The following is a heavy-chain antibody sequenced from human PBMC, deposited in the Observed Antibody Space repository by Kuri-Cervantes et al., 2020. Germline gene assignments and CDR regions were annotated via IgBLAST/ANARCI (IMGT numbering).Heavy chain of an antibody. J-gene: IGHJ4*02. Sequence: GESLKISCAASGFTFSSYGMQWVRQAPGKGLEWVAVISSGGRIQHYADSVKGRFTISRDNSKNTLYLQMNSLRAEDTAVYYCASLPFYYYDSSGYRDYWGQGTLVTVSS. CDR1: GFTFSSYG. V-gene: IGHV3-30*03. D-gene: IGHD3-22*01. CDR3: ASLPFYYYDSSGYRDY. CDR2: ISSGGRIQ.